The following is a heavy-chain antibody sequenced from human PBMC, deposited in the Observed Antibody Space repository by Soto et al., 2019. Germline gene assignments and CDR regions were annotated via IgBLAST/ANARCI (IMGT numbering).Heavy chain of an antibody. V-gene: IGHV3-48*02. D-gene: IGHD4-17*01. CDR3: ARDRGTVTNYVGQDYGMDV. CDR1: GFSFSGHN. J-gene: IGHJ6*02. CDR2: SNIAGTTV. Sequence: HPGGSLTPSCAAYGFSFSGHNINWVRQPAGKGRECVGYSNIAGTTVYSADSVKGRFTFSRDNDKKSLYLEMDSLRDDDTAVYCCARDRGTVTNYVGQDYGMDVWGQGTTVTVSS.